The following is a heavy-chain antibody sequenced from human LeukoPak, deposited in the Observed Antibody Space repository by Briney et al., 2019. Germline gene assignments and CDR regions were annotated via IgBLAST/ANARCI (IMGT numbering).Heavy chain of an antibody. CDR1: GYTFTSYY. CDR3: ARVNVKNWFDP. V-gene: IGHV1-46*01. J-gene: IGHJ5*02. CDR2: INPSGVST. Sequence: ASVKVSCKASGYTFTSYYMHWVRQAPGQGLEWMGIINPSGVSTSYAQKFQGRVTMTRDTSTSTVYMELSSLRSEDTAVYYCARVNVKNWFDPWGQGTLVTVSS. D-gene: IGHD2-8*01.